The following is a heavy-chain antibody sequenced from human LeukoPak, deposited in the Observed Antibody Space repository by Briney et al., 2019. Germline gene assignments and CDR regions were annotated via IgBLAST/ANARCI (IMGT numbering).Heavy chain of an antibody. Sequence: GGSLRLSCAASGFTFSTYGMNWVRQAPGKGLEWISYISGGGTMIYYADSVRGQFTISRDNAKKSLYLQMNSLRAEDTAVYYCAGVQKGIAAAGTGGGWFEPWGQGTLVTVSA. CDR3: AGVQKGIAAAGTGGGWFEP. J-gene: IGHJ5*02. V-gene: IGHV3-48*04. D-gene: IGHD6-13*01. CDR1: GFTFSTYG. CDR2: ISGGGTMI.